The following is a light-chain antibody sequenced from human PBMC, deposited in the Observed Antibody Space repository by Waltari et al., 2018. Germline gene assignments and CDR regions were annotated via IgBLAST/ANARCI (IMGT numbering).Light chain of an antibody. J-gene: IGKJ2*01. CDR2: GAS. V-gene: IGKV3-15*01. CDR3: QQYNNWPPEDT. Sequence: EIVMTQSPATLSVSPGEGPTLPCRASQSFSSNLAWYQHKPGQAPRLLIYGASTRATGIPARFSGSGSGTEFTLTISSLQSEDFAFYYCQQYNNWPPEDTFGQGTKLEIK. CDR1: QSFSSN.